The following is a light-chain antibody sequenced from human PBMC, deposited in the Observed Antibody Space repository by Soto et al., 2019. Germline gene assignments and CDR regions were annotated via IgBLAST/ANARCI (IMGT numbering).Light chain of an antibody. Sequence: VLTRPPSASGNPGQRLTISCSGSTSNILRNYVYWYRQFPGTAPRLLISMNDQRPSGVPDRFSGSKSGTSASLAISGLRSEDEADYYCASWDDSLSGYVFGTRTKVTVL. J-gene: IGLJ1*01. CDR3: ASWDDSLSGYV. CDR2: MND. CDR1: TSNILRNY. V-gene: IGLV1-47*01.